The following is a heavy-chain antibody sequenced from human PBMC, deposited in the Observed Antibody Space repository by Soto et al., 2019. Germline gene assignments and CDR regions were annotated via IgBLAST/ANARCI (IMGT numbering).Heavy chain of an antibody. Sequence: QVPLVQSGAEVKKPGASVKVSCKASGYTFTDYGISWVRQAPGQGLEWMGWISTYNGDTKYTQNFRGRVTMTADTSTTTAYMELTRLTSDDTAIYYCAREYCTSSSCYGSDFWGQGTLVTVSS. CDR3: AREYCTSSSCYGSDF. V-gene: IGHV1-18*01. CDR2: ISTYNGDT. J-gene: IGHJ4*02. D-gene: IGHD2-2*01. CDR1: GYTFTDYG.